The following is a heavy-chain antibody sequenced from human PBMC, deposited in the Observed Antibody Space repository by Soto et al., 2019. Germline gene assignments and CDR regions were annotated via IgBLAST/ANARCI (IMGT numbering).Heavy chain of an antibody. CDR1: GGTFSSYT. Sequence: SVKVSCKAAGGTFSSYTISWVRQAPGQGLEWMGRIIPILGIANYAQKLQGRVTMTTDTSTSTAYMELSSLRSEDTAVYYCARVLISGYSSSWYGSYFDYWGQGTLVTVSS. D-gene: IGHD6-13*01. CDR3: ARVLISGYSSSWYGSYFDY. J-gene: IGHJ4*02. CDR2: IIPILGIA. V-gene: IGHV1-69*02.